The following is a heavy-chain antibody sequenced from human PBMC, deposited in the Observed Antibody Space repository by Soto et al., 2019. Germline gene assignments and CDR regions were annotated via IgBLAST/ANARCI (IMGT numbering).Heavy chain of an antibody. CDR3: AKGTTTHYYYMHV. CDR2: ISGSGGRT. CDR1: GFTFSSYA. V-gene: IGHV3-23*01. Sequence: EVQLLESGGDLVQPGGSLRLSCAASGFTFSSYAMSWVCQAPGKGLEWVSAISGSGGRTYYADSVKGRFTMSRENSKNTLYLQMNTLRADDTAVYSCAKGTTTHYYYMHVWGKGTTVTVSS. D-gene: IGHD4-17*01. J-gene: IGHJ6*03.